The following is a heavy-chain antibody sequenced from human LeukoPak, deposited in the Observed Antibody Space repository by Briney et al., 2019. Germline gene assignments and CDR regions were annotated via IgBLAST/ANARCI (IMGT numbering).Heavy chain of an antibody. CDR2: IIPIFGTA. V-gene: IGHV1-69*01. J-gene: IGHJ4*02. CDR3: ATVDTAPYYFDY. Sequence: SVKVSCKASGGTFISYAISWVRQAPGQGLEWMGGIIPIFGTANYAQKFQGRVTITADESTSTAYMELSSLRSEDTAVYYCATVDTAPYYFDYWGQGTLVTVSS. CDR1: GGTFISYA. D-gene: IGHD5-18*01.